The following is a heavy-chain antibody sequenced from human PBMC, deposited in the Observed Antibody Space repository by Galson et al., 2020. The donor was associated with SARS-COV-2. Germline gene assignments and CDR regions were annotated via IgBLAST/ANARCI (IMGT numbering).Heavy chain of an antibody. D-gene: IGHD3-22*01. CDR2: ISYDGSNK. J-gene: IGHJ4*02. Sequence: GESLKISCAASGFTFSSYAMHWVRQAPGKGLEWVAVISYDGSNKYYADSVKGRFTISRDNSKNTLYLQMNSLRAEDTAVYYCARDRSGYYYVFDYWGQGTLVTVSS. CDR3: ARDRSGYYYVFDY. CDR1: GFTFSSYA. V-gene: IGHV3-30-3*01.